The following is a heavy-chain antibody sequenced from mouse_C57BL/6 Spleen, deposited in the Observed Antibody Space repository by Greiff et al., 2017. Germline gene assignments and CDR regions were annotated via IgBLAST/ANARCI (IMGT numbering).Heavy chain of an antibody. CDR1: GYSFTGYY. D-gene: IGHD2-12*01. V-gene: IGHV1-42*01. J-gene: IGHJ3*01. CDR2: INPSTGGT. CDR3: GRENDMGPAWFAY. Sequence: VQLQQSGPELVKPGASVTISCKASGYSFTGYYMNWVKQSPEKSLEWIGEINPSTGGTTYNQKFKAKATLTVDKSSSTAYMQLKSLPSEESAVYYCGRENDMGPAWFAYWGQGTLVTVSA.